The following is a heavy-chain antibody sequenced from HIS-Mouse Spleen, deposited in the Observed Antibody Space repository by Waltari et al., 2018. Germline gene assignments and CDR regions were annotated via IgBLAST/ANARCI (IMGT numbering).Heavy chain of an antibody. Sequence: QLQLQESGPGLVKPSETLSLTCTVPGGSISSSSYYWGWIRQPPGKGLEWIGSIYYSGSTYYNPSLKSRVTISVDTSKNQFSLKLSSVTAADTAVYYCARVYYDFWSGYYYWGQGTLVTVSS. J-gene: IGHJ4*02. CDR1: GGSISSSSYY. CDR3: ARVYYDFWSGYYY. D-gene: IGHD3-3*01. V-gene: IGHV4-39*07. CDR2: IYYSGST.